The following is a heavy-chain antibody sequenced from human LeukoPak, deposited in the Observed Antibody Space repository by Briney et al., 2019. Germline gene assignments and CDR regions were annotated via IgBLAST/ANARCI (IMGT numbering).Heavy chain of an antibody. CDR1: GGTFSSYA. D-gene: IGHD5-18*01. V-gene: IGHV1-69*06. CDR3: ASGDTAMVTYYYYYMDV. J-gene: IGHJ6*03. CDR2: IIPIFGTA. Sequence: SVKVSCKASGGTFSSYAISWVRQAPGQELEWMGGIIPIFGTANYAQKFQGRVTITADKSTSTAYMELSSLRSEDTAVYYCASGDTAMVTYYYYYMDVWGKGTTVTVSS.